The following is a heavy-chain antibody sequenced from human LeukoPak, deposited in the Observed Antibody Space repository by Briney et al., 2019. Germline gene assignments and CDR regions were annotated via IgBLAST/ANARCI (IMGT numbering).Heavy chain of an antibody. CDR1: GFTFDDYA. D-gene: IGHD6-19*01. CDR2: ISWNSGSI. J-gene: IGHJ3*02. CDR3: AKDEGEQWLVGAFDI. V-gene: IGHV3-9*03. Sequence: GRSLRLSCAASGFTFDDYAMHWVRQAPGKGLEWVSGISWNSGSIGYADSVKGRFTISRDNAKNSLYLQMNSLRAEDMALYYCAKDEGEQWLVGAFDIWGQGTMVTVSS.